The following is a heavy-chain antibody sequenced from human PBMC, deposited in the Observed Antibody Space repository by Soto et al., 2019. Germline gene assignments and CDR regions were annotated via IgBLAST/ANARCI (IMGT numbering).Heavy chain of an antibody. CDR2: IYNSGST. CDR3: AAPPRY. D-gene: IGHD6-6*01. J-gene: IGHJ4*02. Sequence: QMQLQESGPGLVKPSETLSLTCTVSGGSISSYYWNWIRQPPGKGLEWIGYIYNSGSTNYNPSLKSRVTISVDTSMIRFSLKLTSLTAADTAVYYCAAPPRYWGQGTLVTVSS. CDR1: GGSISSYY. V-gene: IGHV4-59*01.